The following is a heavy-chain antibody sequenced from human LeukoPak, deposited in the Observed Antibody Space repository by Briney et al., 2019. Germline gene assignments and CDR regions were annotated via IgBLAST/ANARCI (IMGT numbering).Heavy chain of an antibody. J-gene: IGHJ5*02. CDR3: ARDLDYGDFWFDP. D-gene: IGHD4-17*01. CDR2: IKQDGSEK. CDR1: GFTFSSYW. V-gene: IGHV3-7*01. Sequence: GGFLRLSCAASGFTFSSYWMSWVRQAPGKGLEWVANIKQDGSEKYYVDSVKGRFTISRDNAKNSLYLQMNSLRAEDTAVYYCARDLDYGDFWFDPWGQGTLVTVSS.